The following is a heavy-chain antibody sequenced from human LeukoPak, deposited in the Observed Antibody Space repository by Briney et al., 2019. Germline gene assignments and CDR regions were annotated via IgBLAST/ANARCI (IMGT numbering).Heavy chain of an antibody. V-gene: IGHV3-53*01. CDR2: ISAVGDT. D-gene: IGHD1-14*01. Sequence: PGGPLRLSCGGSGFTVSSSYMNWVRQAPGKGLECVSVISAVGDTNYADSVKGRFTMSRDISKNTVYLQMNSLRADDTAVYYCARDPVPEFWGQGTKVTVSS. CDR1: GFTVSSSY. CDR3: ARDPVPEF. J-gene: IGHJ3*01.